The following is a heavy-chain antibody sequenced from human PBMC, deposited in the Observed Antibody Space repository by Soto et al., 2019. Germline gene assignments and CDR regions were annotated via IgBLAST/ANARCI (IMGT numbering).Heavy chain of an antibody. D-gene: IGHD3-10*01. J-gene: IGHJ5*02. CDR2: ICHSGNT. Sequence: TSETLSLTCTVSGGSITIGGYCWSWIRQPPGQGLEWIGYICHSGNTYYNPSLKSRVTTSLDRSKNQFSLNLSSVTAADTAVYYCARVWFGESSWFDPWGQGTLVTVSS. V-gene: IGHV4-30-2*01. CDR3: ARVWFGESSWFDP. CDR1: GGSITIGGYC.